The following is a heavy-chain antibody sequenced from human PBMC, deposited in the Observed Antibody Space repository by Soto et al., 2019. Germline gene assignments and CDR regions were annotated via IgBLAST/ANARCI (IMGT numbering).Heavy chain of an antibody. D-gene: IGHD3-10*01. J-gene: IGHJ4*02. V-gene: IGHV3-23*01. CDR2: ISGSGGST. CDR1: GFTFSSYA. CDR3: ATSSKEGFGELPYDY. Sequence: PGGSLRLSCAASGFTFSSYAMSWVRQAPGKGLEWVSAISGSGGSTYYADSVKGRFTISRDNSKNTLYLQMNSLRAEDTAVYYCATSSKEGFGELPYDYWGQGTLVTVSS.